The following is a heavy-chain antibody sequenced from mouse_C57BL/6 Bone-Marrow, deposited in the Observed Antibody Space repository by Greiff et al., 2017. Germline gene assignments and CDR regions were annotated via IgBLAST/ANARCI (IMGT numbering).Heavy chain of an antibody. CDR2: IYPGSGST. Sequence: VQLQQPGAELVKPGASVKMSCKASGYTFTSYWITWVKQRPGQGLEWIGDIYPGSGSTNYNEKFKSKATLTVDTSSSTAYMQLSSLTSEDSAVYYCERKENDLYYAMDYWGQGTSVTVSS. CDR3: ERKENDLYYAMDY. D-gene: IGHD2-3*01. J-gene: IGHJ4*01. V-gene: IGHV1-55*01. CDR1: GYTFTSYW.